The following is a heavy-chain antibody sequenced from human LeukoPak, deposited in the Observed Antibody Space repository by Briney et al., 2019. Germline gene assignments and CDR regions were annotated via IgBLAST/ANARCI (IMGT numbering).Heavy chain of an antibody. D-gene: IGHD5/OR15-5a*01. V-gene: IGHV3-48*03. CDR2: IGTIIRNT. Sequence: HPGGCLRLSCAASGFTFRTYEMNWVRQAPGKGLEWVSYIGTIIRNTYYADSVKGRFTVSRDDAKRSLYLQMSSLRVEDTGVYYCARTVYDLRRKGRIPGLDSWGQGTLVTVSS. J-gene: IGHJ4*02. CDR3: ARTVYDLRRKGRIPGLDS. CDR1: GFTFRTYE.